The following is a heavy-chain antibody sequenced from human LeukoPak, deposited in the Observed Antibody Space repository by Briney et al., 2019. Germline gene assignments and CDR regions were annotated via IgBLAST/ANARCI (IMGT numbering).Heavy chain of an antibody. V-gene: IGHV2-70*04. CDR1: GFSLSTSGMR. J-gene: IGHJ4*02. CDR3: ARSPTKYCSGGSCYGAFDY. CDR2: IDWDDDK. Sequence: SGPTLVNPTQTLTLTCTFSGFSLSTSGMRVSWIRQPPGKALEWLARIDWDDDKFYSTSLKTSLTISKDTSKNQVVLTMTNMDPVDTATYYCARSPTKYCSGGSCYGAFDYWGQGTLVTVSS. D-gene: IGHD2-15*01.